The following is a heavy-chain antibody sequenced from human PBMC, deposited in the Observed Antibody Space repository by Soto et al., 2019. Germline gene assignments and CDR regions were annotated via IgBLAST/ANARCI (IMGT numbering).Heavy chain of an antibody. CDR3: PRGPRCFDGLHP. Sequence: SETLSLTCTVSGGAISTYYWTWNRQPAGKGLEWIGRIYSSGSTKYNPSLQSRVTMLLDTSNNQFSLSLTSITAADTAVYYCPRGPRCFDGLHPGGQGTLLTVSS. J-gene: IGHJ5*02. CDR1: GGAISTYY. V-gene: IGHV4-4*07. CDR2: IYSSGST.